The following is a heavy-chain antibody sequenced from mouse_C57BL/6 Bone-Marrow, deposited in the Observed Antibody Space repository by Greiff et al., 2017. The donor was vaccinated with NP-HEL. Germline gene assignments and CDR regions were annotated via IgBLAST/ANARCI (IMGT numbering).Heavy chain of an antibody. Sequence: VQLQQSGAELVRPGASVKLSCKASGYTFTDYYINWVKQRPGQGLEWIARIYPESGNTYYNEKFKGKATLTAEKSSSTAYMQLSSLTSEDSAVYFCARGDYYGSRDFDYWGQGTTLTVSS. CDR2: IYPESGNT. D-gene: IGHD1-1*01. J-gene: IGHJ2*01. CDR1: GYTFTDYY. CDR3: ARGDYYGSRDFDY. V-gene: IGHV1-76*01.